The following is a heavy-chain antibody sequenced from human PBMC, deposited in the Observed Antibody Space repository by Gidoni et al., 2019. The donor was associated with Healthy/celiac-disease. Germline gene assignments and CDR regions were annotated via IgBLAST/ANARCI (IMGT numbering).Heavy chain of an antibody. CDR2: IIPNLGRA. CDR3: ARGRGGWERSCFYYYGMDV. CDR1: GGTFSSYP. Sequence: QVHLVQSGAELKQTGSSVTVSCKASGGTFSSYPIRWVRQAPGQGLEWMGRIIPNLGRANDAQKLQGRVTMTADKATSTAYMELSRLRSEDTAVYYWARGRGGWERSCFYYYGMDVWGQGTTVTVSS. V-gene: IGHV1-69*04. J-gene: IGHJ6*02. D-gene: IGHD1-26*01.